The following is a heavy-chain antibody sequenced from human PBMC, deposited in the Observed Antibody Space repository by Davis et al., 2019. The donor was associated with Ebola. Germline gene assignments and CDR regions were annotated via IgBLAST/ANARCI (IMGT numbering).Heavy chain of an antibody. CDR1: GGSISSSSYY. Sequence: MPSETLSLTCTVSGGSISSSSYYWGWIRQPPGKGLEWIGSIYYSGSTYYNPSLKSRVTISVDTSKNQFSLKLSSVTAADTAVYYCARSGNYGSGTYAFDYWGQGTLVAVSS. J-gene: IGHJ4*02. D-gene: IGHD3-10*01. CDR3: ARSGNYGSGTYAFDY. V-gene: IGHV4-39*01. CDR2: IYYSGST.